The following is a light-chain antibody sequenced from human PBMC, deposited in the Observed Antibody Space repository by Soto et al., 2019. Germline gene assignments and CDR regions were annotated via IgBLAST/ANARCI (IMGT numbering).Light chain of an antibody. CDR1: QSVSGY. CDR2: DAS. Sequence: EIVLTQSPATLSLSPGERATLSCRASQSVSGYLAWYQRKPGQAPSLLIYDASNRATGIPARFSGSGSGTDFALTISRLEPEDFAVYYCQHRSSWPLTFGGGTKVEIK. CDR3: QHRSSWPLT. J-gene: IGKJ4*01. V-gene: IGKV3-11*01.